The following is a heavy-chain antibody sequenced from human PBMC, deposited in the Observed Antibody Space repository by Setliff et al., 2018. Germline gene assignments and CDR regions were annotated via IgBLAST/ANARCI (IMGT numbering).Heavy chain of an antibody. CDR3: ARDGAGHTESWKGHFGY. CDR2: VYTSGST. V-gene: IGHV4-61*09. D-gene: IGHD1-1*01. CDR1: GDSISNDTYY. Sequence: SETLSLTCTVSGDSISNDTYYWSWIRQPAGKGLEWIGHVYTSGSTNYHPSLKSRITISEDTSRNQISLRLLSVSAADTAVYFCARDGAGHTESWKGHFGYWGQGTEVTVSS. J-gene: IGHJ4*02.